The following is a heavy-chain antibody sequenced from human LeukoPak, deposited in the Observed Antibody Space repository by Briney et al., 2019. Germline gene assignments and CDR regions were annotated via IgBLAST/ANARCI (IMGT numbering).Heavy chain of an antibody. D-gene: IGHD2-2*01. CDR1: GYTFTSYD. CDR2: MNPNSGNT. Sequence: GASVKVSCKASGYTFTSYDINWVRQATGQGLEWMGWMNPNSGNTGYAQKFQGRVTMTRNTSISTAYMELSSLRSEGTAVYYCARVSVVPAAMALADYYYYYYMDVWGKGTTVTVSS. J-gene: IGHJ6*03. CDR3: ARVSVVPAAMALADYYYYYYMDV. V-gene: IGHV1-8*01.